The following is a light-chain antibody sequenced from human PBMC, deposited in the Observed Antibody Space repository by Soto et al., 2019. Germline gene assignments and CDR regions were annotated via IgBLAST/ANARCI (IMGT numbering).Light chain of an antibody. CDR1: SSDVWGYNY. Sequence: QSVLTQPRSVSGSPGQSVTIACTGASSDVWGYNYVSWYQQHPGKAPKLTIYDVSKRPSGVPDRFSGSKSGNTASLTISGLQTEDEADYYCNLYTSNNTEVFGTGTQVTV. J-gene: IGLJ1*01. V-gene: IGLV2-11*01. CDR3: NLYTSNNTEV. CDR2: DVS.